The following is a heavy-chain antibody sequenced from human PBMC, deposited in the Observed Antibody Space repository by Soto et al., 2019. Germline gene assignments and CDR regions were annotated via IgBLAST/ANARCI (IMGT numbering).Heavy chain of an antibody. J-gene: IGHJ4*02. CDR1: GFTFSSYA. V-gene: IGHV3-23*01. D-gene: IGHD6-13*01. CDR3: AKGGYSSSWPTGY. CDR2: ISGSGGST. Sequence: SGGSLRLSCAASGFTFSSYAMSWVRQAPGKGLEWVSAISGSGGSTYYADSVKGRFTISRDNSKNTLYLQMNSLRAEDTAVYYCAKGGYSSSWPTGYWGQGTLVTVSS.